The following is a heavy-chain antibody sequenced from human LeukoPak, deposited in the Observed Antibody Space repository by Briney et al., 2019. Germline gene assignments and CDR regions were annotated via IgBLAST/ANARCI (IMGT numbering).Heavy chain of an antibody. CDR2: ITSSGRYI. V-gene: IGHV3-21*04. CDR1: GFTFSSYS. Sequence: GGSLRLSCAASGFTFSSYSMNWVRQAPGKGLEWVSSITSSGRYIYYADSVKGRFTISRDNSKNTLYLQMNSLRAEDTAVYYCAKRIAVDVFGAFDIWGQGTMVTVSS. J-gene: IGHJ3*02. D-gene: IGHD6-19*01. CDR3: AKRIAVDVFGAFDI.